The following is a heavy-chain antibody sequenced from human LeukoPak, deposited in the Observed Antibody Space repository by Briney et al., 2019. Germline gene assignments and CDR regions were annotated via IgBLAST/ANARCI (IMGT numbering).Heavy chain of an antibody. CDR3: AKAPVGHCSGAFCYHFDS. J-gene: IGHJ4*02. V-gene: IGHV3-23*01. CDR1: GFTLSTLA. CDR2: ISGDNPGT. D-gene: IGHD2-15*01. Sequence: GGFLRLSCGAPGFTLSTLAISWGRQTPGEGLEWGAAISGDNPGTYHANSVKGRFTISRDNSKNTLHLQMSGLRAEDTARYYCAKAPVGHCSGAFCYHFDSWGQGTLVTVSS.